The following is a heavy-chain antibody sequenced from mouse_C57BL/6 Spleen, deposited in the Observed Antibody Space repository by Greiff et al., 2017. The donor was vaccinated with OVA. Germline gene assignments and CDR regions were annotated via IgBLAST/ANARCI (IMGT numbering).Heavy chain of an antibody. Sequence: VQLQQPGAELVRPGSSVKLSCKASGYTFTSYWMHWVKQRPIQGLEWIGNIDPSDSETHYNQNFKDKATLTVDKSPSTAYMQLSSLTSEDSAVYYCARRETNYYGSSSFAYWGQGTLVTVSA. J-gene: IGHJ3*01. D-gene: IGHD1-1*01. CDR3: ARRETNYYGSSSFAY. V-gene: IGHV1-52*01. CDR1: GYTFTSYW. CDR2: IDPSDSET.